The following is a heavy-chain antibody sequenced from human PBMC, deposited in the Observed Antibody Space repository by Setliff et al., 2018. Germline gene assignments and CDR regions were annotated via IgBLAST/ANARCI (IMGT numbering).Heavy chain of an antibody. J-gene: IGHJ4*02. Sequence: SETLSLTCTVSGDSISSGSYYWTWIRQPAGKGLEWIGHFHTGGSTNYNRSLRSRVSISVDTSKNQFSLKLSSVTAADTAVYYCARVPNFWSGYLDYWGQGTLGTVS. CDR2: FHTGGST. CDR3: ARVPNFWSGYLDY. V-gene: IGHV4-61*09. CDR1: GDSISSGSYY. D-gene: IGHD3-3*01.